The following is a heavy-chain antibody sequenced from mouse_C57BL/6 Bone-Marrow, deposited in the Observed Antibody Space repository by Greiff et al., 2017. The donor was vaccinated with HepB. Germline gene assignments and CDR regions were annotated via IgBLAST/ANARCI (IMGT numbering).Heavy chain of an antibody. Sequence: VHVKQSGPELVKPGASVKIPCKASGYTFTDYNMDWVKQSHGKSLEWIGDINPNNGGTIYNQKFKGKATLTVDKSSSTAYMELRSLTSEDTAVYYCARGATVVAWGYYAMDYWGQGTSVTVSS. CDR2: INPNNGGT. CDR1: GYTFTDYN. D-gene: IGHD1-1*01. J-gene: IGHJ4*01. CDR3: ARGATVVAWGYYAMDY. V-gene: IGHV1-18*01.